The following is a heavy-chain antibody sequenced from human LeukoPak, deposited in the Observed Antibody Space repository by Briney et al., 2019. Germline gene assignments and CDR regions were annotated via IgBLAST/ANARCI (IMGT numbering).Heavy chain of an antibody. CDR1: GGSISSYY. CDR2: IYYGGST. CDR3: ARGYSYGIDY. Sequence: SETLSLTCTVSGGSISSYYWGWIRQPPGKGLEWIGYIYYGGSTNYNPSLKSRVTISVDTSKNQFSLKLSSVTAADTAVYYCARGYSYGIDYWGQGTLVTVSS. V-gene: IGHV4-59*01. J-gene: IGHJ4*02. D-gene: IGHD5-18*01.